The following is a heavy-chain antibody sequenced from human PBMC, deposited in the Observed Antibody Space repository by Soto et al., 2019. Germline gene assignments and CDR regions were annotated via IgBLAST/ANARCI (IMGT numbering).Heavy chain of an antibody. J-gene: IGHJ6*03. CDR1: GYTFTSYA. Sequence: ASVKVSCKASGYTFTSYAMHWVRQAPGQRLEWMGWINAGNGNTKYSQKFQGRVTITRDTSASTAYMELSSLRSEDTAVYYCARAYSSSWYTRIYYYYYYMDVWGKGTTVTVSS. CDR3: ARAYSSSWYTRIYYYYYYMDV. CDR2: INAGNGNT. D-gene: IGHD6-13*01. V-gene: IGHV1-3*01.